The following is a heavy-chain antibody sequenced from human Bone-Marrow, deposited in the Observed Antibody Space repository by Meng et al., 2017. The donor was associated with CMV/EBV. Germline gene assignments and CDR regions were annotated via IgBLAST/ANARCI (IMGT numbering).Heavy chain of an antibody. CDR2: INPSGGST. D-gene: IGHD3-16*02. J-gene: IGHJ4*02. CDR1: GYTFTSYY. Sequence: ASVKVSCKASGYTFTSYYMHWVRQAPGQGLEWMGIINPSGGSTSYAQKFQGRVTMTRDTSTSTVYMELSCLRSEDTAVYYCARDDYVWGSYRRYDYWGQGTLVTVSS. V-gene: IGHV1-46*01. CDR3: ARDDYVWGSYRRYDY.